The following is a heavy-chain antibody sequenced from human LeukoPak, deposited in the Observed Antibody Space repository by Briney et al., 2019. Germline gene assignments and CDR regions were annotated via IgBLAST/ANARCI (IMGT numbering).Heavy chain of an antibody. V-gene: IGHV1-2*02. D-gene: IGHD6-19*01. CDR3: ARGFDSSGLDAFDI. J-gene: IGHJ3*02. CDR1: GYTFTGYY. CDR2: INPNSGGT. Sequence: ASVKVSCKASGYTFTGYYMHWVRQAPGQGLEWMGWINPNSGGTNYAQKFQGRVTMTRDTSISTAYMELSRLRSDDTAVYSCARGFDSSGLDAFDIWGQGTMVTVSS.